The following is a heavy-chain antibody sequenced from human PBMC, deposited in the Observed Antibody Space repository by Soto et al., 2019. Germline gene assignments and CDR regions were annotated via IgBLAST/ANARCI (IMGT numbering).Heavy chain of an antibody. CDR1: GFSLHTNGVG. J-gene: IGHJ4*02. CDR2: LYWDDDK. V-gene: IGHV2-5*02. Sequence: QITLKESGPTVVRPTQTLTLTCSFFGFSLHTNGVGVGWVRQPPGKALEWLALLYWDDDKRYNPSLETRLTIIKDTSKDHVVLTLTDIDPVDTATYFCARTGQYDLLTFDYWGQGTQVTVSS. CDR3: ARTGQYDLLTFDY. D-gene: IGHD3-3*01.